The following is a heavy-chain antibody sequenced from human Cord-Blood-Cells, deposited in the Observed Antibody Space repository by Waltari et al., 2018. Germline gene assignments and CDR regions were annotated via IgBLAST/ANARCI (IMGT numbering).Heavy chain of an antibody. CDR1: GFTFSSYS. CDR2: IRGRGGST. CDR3: VRLSGYFDY. Sequence: EVQLLESGGGLVQPGGSLRLSCAAFGFTFSSYSMRWVRQAPGKGREWVSAIRGRGGSTYYADAVKDRFTISRDNSKNTLYLQMNSLRAEDTAVYYGVRLSGYFDYWGQGTLVTVSS. V-gene: IGHV3-23*01. J-gene: IGHJ4*02. D-gene: IGHD5-12*01.